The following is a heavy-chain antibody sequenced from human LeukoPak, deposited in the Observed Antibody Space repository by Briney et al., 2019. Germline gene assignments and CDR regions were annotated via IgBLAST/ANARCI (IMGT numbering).Heavy chain of an antibody. D-gene: IGHD3-9*01. Sequence: SETLSLTCTVSGGSISSYYWSWIRQPPGKGLEWIGYIYYSGSTNYNPSLKSRVTISVDTSKNQFSLKLSSVTAADTAVYYCARGLKTYDILTGYSAREAFDIWGQGTTVTVSS. CDR2: IYYSGST. CDR1: GGSISSYY. V-gene: IGHV4-59*01. CDR3: ARGLKTYDILTGYSAREAFDI. J-gene: IGHJ3*02.